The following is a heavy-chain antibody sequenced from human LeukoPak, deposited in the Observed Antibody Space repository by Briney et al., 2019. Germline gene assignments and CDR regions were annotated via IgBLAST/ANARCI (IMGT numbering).Heavy chain of an antibody. J-gene: IGHJ4*02. CDR1: GGSFSGYY. CDR3: ARGLAYCSSTSCRAGYGY. Sequence: SETLSLTCAVYGGSFSGYYWSWIRQPPGKGLEWIGEINHSGSTNYNPSLKSRVTISVDTSKNQFSLKLSSVTAADTAVYYCARGLAYCSSTSCRAGYGYWDQGTLVTVSS. V-gene: IGHV4-34*01. CDR2: INHSGST. D-gene: IGHD2-2*01.